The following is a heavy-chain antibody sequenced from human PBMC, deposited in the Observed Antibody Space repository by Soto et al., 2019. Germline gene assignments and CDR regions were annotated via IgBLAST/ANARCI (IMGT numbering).Heavy chain of an antibody. CDR1: GYTFTHYY. V-gene: IGHV1-46*01. CDR3: ASCPIYGGDSYFAY. D-gene: IGHD2-21*01. J-gene: IGHJ4*02. Sequence: QVQLVQSGAEVRKPGASVKLSCQASGYTFTHYYIHWVRQAPGQGLEWLGIINPDTGTTSYAQTFTGRVTLTTDTSASTVYLELSGLAAEDTAVYYCASCPIYGGDSYFAYWGQGTLVTVSS. CDR2: INPDTGTT.